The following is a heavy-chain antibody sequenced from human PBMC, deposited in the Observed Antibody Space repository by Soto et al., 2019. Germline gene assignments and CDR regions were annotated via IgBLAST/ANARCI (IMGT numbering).Heavy chain of an antibody. V-gene: IGHV1-3*01. CDR3: AREAHDYGDYVYYYYYMDV. D-gene: IGHD4-17*01. J-gene: IGHJ6*03. CDR1: GYTFTSYA. Sequence: QVQLVQSGAEVKKPGASVKVSCKASGYTFTSYAMHWVRQAPGQWLEWMGWINAGNGNTKYSQKFQGRVTITRDTSASTAYMELSSLRSEDTAVYYCAREAHDYGDYVYYYYYMDVWGKGTTVTVSS. CDR2: INAGNGNT.